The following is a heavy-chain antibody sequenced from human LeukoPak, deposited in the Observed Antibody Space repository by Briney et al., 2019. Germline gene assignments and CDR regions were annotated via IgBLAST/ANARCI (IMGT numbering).Heavy chain of an antibody. CDR2: IYYSGST. CDR3: AITDPGIAAP. Sequence: SETLSLTCTVSGGSFSSSSYYWGWIRQPPGKGLEWIGSIYYSGSTYYNPSLKSRVTISVDTSKNQFSLKLSSVTAADTAVYYCAITDPGIAAPWGQGTLVTVSS. J-gene: IGHJ4*02. D-gene: IGHD6-13*01. V-gene: IGHV4-39*01. CDR1: GGSFSSSSYY.